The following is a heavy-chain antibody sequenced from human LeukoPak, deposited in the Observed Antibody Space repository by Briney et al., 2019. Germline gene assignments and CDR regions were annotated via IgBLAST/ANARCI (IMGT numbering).Heavy chain of an antibody. D-gene: IGHD3-16*02. CDR1: GFTFSSYA. Sequence: GGSLRLSCAASGFTFSSYAMSWVRQAPGKGLEWVSGISSSGGSTVYVDSVKGRFTISRDNFRNTVFLQMNSLRAEDTAVYYCARTYSWSLSRFDYWGQGTLVTVSS. CDR3: ARTYSWSLSRFDY. CDR2: ISSSGGST. J-gene: IGHJ4*02. V-gene: IGHV3-23*01.